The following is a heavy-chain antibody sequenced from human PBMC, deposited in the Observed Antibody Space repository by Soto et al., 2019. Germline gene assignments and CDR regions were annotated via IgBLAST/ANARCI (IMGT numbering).Heavy chain of an antibody. D-gene: IGHD3-3*01. J-gene: IGHJ6*03. Sequence: EVQLLESGGGLVQPGGSLRLSCAASGFTFSSYALNWVRQAPGKGLERVSVIIGSGDNTYYADSVKCLFTISRDNSKNTLYLQMNSLRAEDTAVYYCAKDLGTDDFWSAYYTYYYMDVWGKGTRVTVAS. CDR3: AKDLGTDDFWSAYYTYYYMDV. V-gene: IGHV3-23*01. CDR1: GFTFSSYA. CDR2: IIGSGDNT.